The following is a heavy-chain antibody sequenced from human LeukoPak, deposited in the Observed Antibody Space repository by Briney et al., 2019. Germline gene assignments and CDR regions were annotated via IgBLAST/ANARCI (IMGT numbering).Heavy chain of an antibody. D-gene: IGHD6-19*01. CDR2: ISGSGGST. V-gene: IGHV3-23*01. CDR3: AKAKGLYSSGWREGVYFDY. Sequence: QPGRSLRLSCAASGFTFSSYAMSWVRQAPGKGLEWVSAISGSGGSTYYADSVKGRFTISRDNSKNTLYLQMNSLRAEDTAVYYCAKAKGLYSSGWREGVYFDYWGQGTLVTVSS. J-gene: IGHJ4*02. CDR1: GFTFSSYA.